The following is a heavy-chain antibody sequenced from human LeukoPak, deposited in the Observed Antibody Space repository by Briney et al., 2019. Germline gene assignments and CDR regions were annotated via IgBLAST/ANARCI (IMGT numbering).Heavy chain of an antibody. D-gene: IGHD6-13*01. J-gene: IGHJ4*02. Sequence: SETLSLTCTVSGGSVSSGSYYWSWIRQPPGKGLEWIGYIYYSGSTNYNPSLKSRVTISVDTSKNQFSLKLSSVTAADTAVYYCARTSTAAAGTFDYWGQGTLVTVSS. CDR1: GGSVSSGSYY. CDR2: IYYSGST. CDR3: ARTSTAAAGTFDY. V-gene: IGHV4-61*01.